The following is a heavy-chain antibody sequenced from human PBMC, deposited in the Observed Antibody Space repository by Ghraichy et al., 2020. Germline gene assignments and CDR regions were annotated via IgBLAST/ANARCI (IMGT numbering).Heavy chain of an antibody. V-gene: IGHV3-21*01. Sequence: LSLTCAASGFTFSSFSMNWVRQAPGKGLEWVSSISSSSSYIYYADSVKGRFTISRDNAKNSLYLQMNSLRVEDTAMYYCARDPSVVDKSYYFDSWGQGTLVTVSS. CDR1: GFTFSSFS. J-gene: IGHJ4*02. CDR2: ISSSSSYI. CDR3: ARDPSVVDKSYYFDS. D-gene: IGHD2-15*01.